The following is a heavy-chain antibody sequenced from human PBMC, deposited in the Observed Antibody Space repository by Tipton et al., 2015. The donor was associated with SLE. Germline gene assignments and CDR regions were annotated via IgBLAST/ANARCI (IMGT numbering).Heavy chain of an antibody. D-gene: IGHD5-24*01. V-gene: IGHV4-39*07. CDR3: GRARVGMGYVFDL. CDR1: SGSIYSSSYY. J-gene: IGHJ3*01. Sequence: TLSLTCIVSSGSIYSSSYYWGWVRQSPGKGLEWIGTIYYSGTTYYNPSLTSRVTISADTSKNQFSLRLTSVTAADTALYYCGRARVGMGYVFDLWGQGTMVTVSS. CDR2: IYYSGTT.